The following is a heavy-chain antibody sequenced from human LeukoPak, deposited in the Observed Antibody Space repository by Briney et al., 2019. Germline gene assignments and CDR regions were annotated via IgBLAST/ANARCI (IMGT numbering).Heavy chain of an antibody. D-gene: IGHD3-10*01. CDR3: ASPIMVRGVIPRVEDY. Sequence: ASVKVSCKASGYTFTSYAMHWVRQAPGQRLEWMGWINAGNGNTKYSQKFQGRVTITRDTSASTAYMELSSLRSEDTAVYYCASPIMVRGVIPRVEDYWGQGTLVTVSS. CDR1: GYTFTSYA. CDR2: INAGNGNT. J-gene: IGHJ4*02. V-gene: IGHV1-3*01.